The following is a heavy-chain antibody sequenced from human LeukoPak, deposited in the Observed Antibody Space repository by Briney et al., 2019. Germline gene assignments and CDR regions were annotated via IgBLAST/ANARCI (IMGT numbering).Heavy chain of an antibody. CDR1: GYTFTSYD. V-gene: IGHV1-8*01. J-gene: IGHJ4*02. Sequence: GASVKVSCKASGYTFTSYDINWVRQATGQGLEWMGWMNPNSGNTGYAQKFQGRVTMTKNTSITTAYMELSSLRSEDTAVYYCATWGALITHNYGYWGQGTLVTVSS. D-gene: IGHD3-22*01. CDR2: MNPNSGNT. CDR3: ATWGALITHNYGY.